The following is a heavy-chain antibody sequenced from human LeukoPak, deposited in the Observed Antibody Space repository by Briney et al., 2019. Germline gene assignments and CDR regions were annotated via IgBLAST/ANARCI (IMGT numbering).Heavy chain of an antibody. Sequence: GGSLRLPCAASGFTFSNYAMTWVRQAPGKGLEWVSGIGGSSCITYYADSVKGRFTISRDNSKNTVYLQMNSLRAEDTAVYYCAKGGGLDIHWFDPWGQGTLVTVSS. V-gene: IGHV3-23*01. CDR1: GFTFSNYA. CDR3: AKGGGLDIHWFDP. J-gene: IGHJ5*02. CDR2: IGGSSCIT. D-gene: IGHD3/OR15-3a*01.